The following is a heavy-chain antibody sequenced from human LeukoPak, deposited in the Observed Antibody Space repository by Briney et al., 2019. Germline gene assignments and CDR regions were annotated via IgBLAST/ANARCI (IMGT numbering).Heavy chain of an antibody. CDR2: IYYSGSN. V-gene: IGHV4-39*01. Sequence: PSETLSLTCTVSGGSISSSSYYWGWIRQPPGKGLEWIGSIYYSGSNYYNPSLKSRVTISVDTSKNQFSLKLSSVTAADTAVYYCASALEMATEEANWFDPWGQGTLVTVSS. CDR1: GGSISSSSYY. J-gene: IGHJ5*02. D-gene: IGHD5-24*01. CDR3: ASALEMATEEANWFDP.